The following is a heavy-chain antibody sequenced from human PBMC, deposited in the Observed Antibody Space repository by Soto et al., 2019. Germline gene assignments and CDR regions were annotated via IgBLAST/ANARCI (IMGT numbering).Heavy chain of an antibody. D-gene: IGHD4-17*01. CDR3: ARDKTPYGDYTGYYYYGMDV. V-gene: IGHV3-21*01. Sequence: GGSLRLSCAASGFTFSSYSMNWVRQAPGKGLEWVSSISSSSRYIYYADSLRGRFIISRDNAKNSLYLQLNSLRAEDTAVYYCARDKTPYGDYTGYYYYGMDVWGQGTTVTVSS. CDR2: ISSSSRYI. CDR1: GFTFSSYS. J-gene: IGHJ6*02.